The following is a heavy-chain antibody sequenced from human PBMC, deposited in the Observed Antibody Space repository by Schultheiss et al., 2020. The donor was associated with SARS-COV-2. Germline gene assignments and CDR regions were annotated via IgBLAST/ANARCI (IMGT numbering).Heavy chain of an antibody. CDR2: INHSGST. Sequence: SETLSLTCAVYGGSFSGYYWSWIRQPPGKGLEWIGEINHSGSTNYNPSLKSRVTISVDTSKNQFSLKLSFVTAADTAVYYCARLYRYGMDVWGQGTTVTVSS. CDR1: GGSFSGYY. V-gene: IGHV4-34*01. CDR3: ARLYRYGMDV. J-gene: IGHJ6*02. D-gene: IGHD3-16*02.